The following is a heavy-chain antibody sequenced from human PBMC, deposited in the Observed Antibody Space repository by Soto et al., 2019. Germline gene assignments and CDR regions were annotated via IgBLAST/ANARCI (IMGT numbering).Heavy chain of an antibody. D-gene: IGHD3-10*01. CDR1: GGSISSYY. CDR3: ARRYGSAFDI. V-gene: IGHV4-59*01. J-gene: IGHJ3*02. Sequence: PSETLSLTCTVSGGSISSYYWSWIRQPPGKGLEWIGYMYNTGSTIYNPSLKSRVTISVDTSKNQFSLKLNSVTAADTAVYYCARRYGSAFDIWGQGTMVTVSS. CDR2: MYNTGST.